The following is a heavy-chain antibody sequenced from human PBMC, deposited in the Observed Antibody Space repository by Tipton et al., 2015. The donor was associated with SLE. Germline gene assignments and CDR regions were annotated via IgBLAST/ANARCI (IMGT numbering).Heavy chain of an antibody. J-gene: IGHJ4*02. CDR3: ARAISQQYSTIWSDY. V-gene: IGHV1-46*01. D-gene: IGHD2-2*01. CDR1: GYTFTSYY. Sequence: QVQLVQSGSEVKKPGASVKVSRKASGYTFTSYYMHWVRQAPGQGLEWMGVINPSGGRTSYAQKFQDRVMLTTDKTTTTAYMDLMSLTSDDTAVYYCARAISQQYSTIWSDYWGQGTLVTVSS. CDR2: INPSGGRT.